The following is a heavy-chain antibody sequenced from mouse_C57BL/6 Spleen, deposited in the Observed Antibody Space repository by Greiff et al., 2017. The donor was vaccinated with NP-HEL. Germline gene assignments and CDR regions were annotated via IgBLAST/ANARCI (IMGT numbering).Heavy chain of an antibody. D-gene: IGHD2-3*01. Sequence: EVQLQQSGAELVKPGASVKISCKASGYAFSSYWMNWVKQRPGKSLEWIGVINPNYGTTSYNQKFKGKATLTVDQSSSTAYMQLNSLTSEDSAVYYCARSARDGYSDYWGQGTTLTVSS. CDR2: INPNYGTT. CDR1: GYAFSSYW. V-gene: IGHV1-39*01. J-gene: IGHJ2*01. CDR3: ARSARDGYSDY.